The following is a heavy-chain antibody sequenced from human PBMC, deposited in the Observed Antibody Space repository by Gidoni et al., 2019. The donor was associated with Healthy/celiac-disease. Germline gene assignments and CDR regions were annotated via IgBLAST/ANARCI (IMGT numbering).Heavy chain of an antibody. CDR2: IYHSGST. J-gene: IGHJ4*02. Sequence: QVQLQESGPGLVKPSGTLTLTCAVSGGSVSSSNWWSWVRQPPGKGLEWIGAIYHSGSTNYNPSLKSRVTISVDKSKNQFSLKLSSVTAADTAVYYCARVESAGGATYFDYWGQGTLVTVSS. D-gene: IGHD1-26*01. CDR3: ARVESAGGATYFDY. CDR1: GGSVSSSNW. V-gene: IGHV4-4*02.